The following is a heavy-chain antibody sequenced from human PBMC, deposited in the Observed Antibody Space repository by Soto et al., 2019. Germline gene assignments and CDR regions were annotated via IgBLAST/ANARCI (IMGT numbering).Heavy chain of an antibody. D-gene: IGHD1-26*01. J-gene: IGHJ4*02. Sequence: EVQLVESGGGLVQPGGSLRLSCAASGFTLSDHYLDWVRQAPGKGLEWVGRSRNRVKSFTTAYAASVRGRFTFSRGDSTNSLYLQMNGLKTDDTAVYYCARAATPDSTGYDYWGQGTLVTVSS. CDR1: GFTLSDHY. CDR2: SRNRVKSFTT. V-gene: IGHV3-72*01. CDR3: ARAATPDSTGYDY.